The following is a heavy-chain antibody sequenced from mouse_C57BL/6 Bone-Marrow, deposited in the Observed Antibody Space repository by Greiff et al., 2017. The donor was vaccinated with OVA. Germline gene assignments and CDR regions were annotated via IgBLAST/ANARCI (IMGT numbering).Heavy chain of an antibody. CDR1: GYTFTSYD. D-gene: IGHD1-1*01. Sequence: VQLQQSGPELVKPGASVKLSCKASGYTFTSYDINWVKQRPGQGLEWIGWIYPRDGSAKYNEKFKGKATLTVDTSSSTAYMELHSLTSEDSAVYFCAREGNYYGSLYYFDYWGQGTTLTVSS. CDR3: AREGNYYGSLYYFDY. CDR2: IYPRDGSA. V-gene: IGHV1-85*01. J-gene: IGHJ2*01.